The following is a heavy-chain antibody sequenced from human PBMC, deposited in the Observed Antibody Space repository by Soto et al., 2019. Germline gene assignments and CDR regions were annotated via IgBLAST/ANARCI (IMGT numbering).Heavy chain of an antibody. Sequence: PGGSLRLSCSASGFTFDDFAMCWVRQVPGKGLEWISLVNWDGDTTFYADSVKGRFIISRDNSKNSVYLQMNSLRSDDSAIYYCTTGATSGRYVNYYYGIDVWGQGTTVTVSS. CDR3: TTGATSGRYVNYYYGIDV. V-gene: IGHV3-43D*04. J-gene: IGHJ6*02. D-gene: IGHD3-3*01. CDR1: GFTFDDFA. CDR2: VNWDGDTT.